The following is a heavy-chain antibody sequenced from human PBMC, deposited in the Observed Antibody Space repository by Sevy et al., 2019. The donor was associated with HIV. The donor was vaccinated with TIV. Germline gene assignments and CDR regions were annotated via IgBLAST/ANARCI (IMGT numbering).Heavy chain of an antibody. CDR2: IWHDGSNK. J-gene: IGHJ6*03. CDR1: GFTFSSYG. CDR3: TRARAAHGPDLDYYYMDV. Sequence: GGSLRLSCAASGFTFSSYGMHWVRQAPGKGLEWVAVIWHDGSNKYYADSVKGRFTISRDNSKNTLYLQMNSLRAEDTAVYYYTRARAAHGPDLDYYYMDVWGKGTTVTVSS. D-gene: IGHD6-6*01. V-gene: IGHV3-33*01.